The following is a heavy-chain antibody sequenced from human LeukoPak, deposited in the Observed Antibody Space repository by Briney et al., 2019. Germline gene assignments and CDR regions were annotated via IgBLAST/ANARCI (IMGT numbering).Heavy chain of an antibody. J-gene: IGHJ6*02. CDR1: GYTFTSYG. CDR2: ISAYNGNT. V-gene: IGHV1-18*01. D-gene: IGHD3-9*01. Sequence: ASVKVSCKASGYTFTSYGISWVRQARGQALEWMGWISAYNGNTNYAQKLQGRVTMNTDTSTSTAYMELRSLRSDDTAVYYCARDYYDILTGYYTLYYYYGMDVWGQGTTVTVSS. CDR3: ARDYYDILTGYYTLYYYYGMDV.